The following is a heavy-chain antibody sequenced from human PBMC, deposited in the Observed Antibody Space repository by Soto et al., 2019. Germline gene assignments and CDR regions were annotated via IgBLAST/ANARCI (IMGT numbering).Heavy chain of an antibody. CDR1: GGSISSSSYY. J-gene: IGHJ5*02. Sequence: SETVSLTCTVSGGSISSSSYYGGGIRQPPGKGLEWIGTIYYSGTTYYNPSLKSRVTISVDTSKNQFSLNLSSVTAADTAVYYCARLPCAGYCSSTSCLNWFDPWGQGTLVTVSS. D-gene: IGHD2-2*01. V-gene: IGHV4-39*01. CDR2: IYYSGTT. CDR3: ARLPCAGYCSSTSCLNWFDP.